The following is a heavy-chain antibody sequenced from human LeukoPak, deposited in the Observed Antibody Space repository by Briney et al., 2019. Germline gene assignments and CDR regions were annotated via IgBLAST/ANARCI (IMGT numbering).Heavy chain of an antibody. CDR2: IYYSGST. CDR1: GGSISSYY. D-gene: IGHD1-26*01. V-gene: IGHV4-59*01. J-gene: IGHJ4*02. Sequence: SETLSLTCTVSGGSISSYYWSWIRQPPGKGLEWIGYIYYSGSTNYNPSLKSRVTISVDTSKNQFSLKLSSVTAADTAVYYCARGAQWELHYFDYWGQGTLVTVSS. CDR3: ARGAQWELHYFDY.